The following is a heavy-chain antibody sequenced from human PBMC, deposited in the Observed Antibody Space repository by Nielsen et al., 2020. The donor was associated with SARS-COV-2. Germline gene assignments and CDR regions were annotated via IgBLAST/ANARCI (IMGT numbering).Heavy chain of an antibody. CDR3: ARADFWSGYYFDY. D-gene: IGHD3-3*01. CDR1: GFTFDDYA. V-gene: IGHV3-9*01. J-gene: IGHJ4*02. CDR2: ISWNSGSI. Sequence: GGSLRLSCAASGFTFDDYAMHWVRQAPGKGLEWVSGISWNSGSIGYADSVKGRFTISRDNAKNSLYLQMNSLRAEDTAVYYCARADFWSGYYFDYWGQGTLVTVSS.